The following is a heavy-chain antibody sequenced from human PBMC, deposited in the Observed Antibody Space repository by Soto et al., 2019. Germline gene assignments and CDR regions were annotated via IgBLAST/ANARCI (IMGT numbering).Heavy chain of an antibody. Sequence: GSVKVSFQASGYTFLDHLVHWMRQAPGKGLEWMGWINPKSGDTKYAQKFQGRVTMTNDTSNSTHYVELSSLRSDDTAVYYCALXLNPYFGPWILHGLFGCLGQGTLGTGFS. CDR2: INPKSGDT. CDR1: GYTFLDHL. D-gene: IGHD5-12*01. J-gene: IGHJ4*02. CDR3: ALXLNPYFGPWILHGLFGC. V-gene: IGHV1-2*02.